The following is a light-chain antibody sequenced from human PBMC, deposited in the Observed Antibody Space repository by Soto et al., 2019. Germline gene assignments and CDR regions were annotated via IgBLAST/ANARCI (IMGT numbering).Light chain of an antibody. CDR2: WAS. CDR1: RGLLYSSNNKNY. CDR3: QEYSCPPHS. V-gene: IGKV4-1*01. J-gene: IGKJ4*01. Sequence: SLGEGATCTCTCCRGLLYSSNNKNYLAWYQQKPGQPPKLLIYWASTRESGVPDRFSGSGSGTDFTLTISSFQAEDVAVYYCQEYSCPPHSFGGGTKVDIK.